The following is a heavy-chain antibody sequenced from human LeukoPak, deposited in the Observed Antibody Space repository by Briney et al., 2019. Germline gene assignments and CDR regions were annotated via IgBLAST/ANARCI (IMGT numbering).Heavy chain of an antibody. D-gene: IGHD5-12*01. CDR3: ATGYSGYDYGGNWFDP. J-gene: IGHJ5*02. CDR1: GFTFSSYA. CDR2: ISSNGGST. Sequence: PGGSLRLPCAASGFTFSSYAMHWVRQAPGKGLEYVSAISSNGGSTYYANSVKGRFTISRDNSKNTLYLQMGSLRAEDMAVYYCATGYSGYDYGGNWFDPWGQGTLVTVSS. V-gene: IGHV3-64*01.